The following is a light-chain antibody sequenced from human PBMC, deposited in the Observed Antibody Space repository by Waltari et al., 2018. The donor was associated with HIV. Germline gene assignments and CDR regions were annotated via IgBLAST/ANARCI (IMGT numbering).Light chain of an antibody. J-gene: IGLJ2*01. CDR1: SLKTYY. V-gene: IGLV3-19*01. CDR2: GKN. Sequence: SSELTQDPVASVALGQTVRIPCHGDSLKTYYVTWYQHKSGQAPLLLIYGKNNRPSGIPARFSGSTSGSTAALIITGAQADDEADYYCQSRNTHNNHVIFGGGTTLTVL. CDR3: QSRNTHNNHVI.